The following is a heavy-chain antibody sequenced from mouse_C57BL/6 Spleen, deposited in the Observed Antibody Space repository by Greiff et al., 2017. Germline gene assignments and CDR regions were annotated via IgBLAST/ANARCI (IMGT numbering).Heavy chain of an antibody. CDR2: ISSGSSTI. Sequence: DVKLVESGGGLVKPGGSLKLSCAASGFTFSDYGMHWVRQAPEKGLEWVAYISSGSSTIYYADTVKGRFTISRDNAKNTLFLQMTSLRSEDTAMYYCARKDWGNFDYWGQGTTLTVSS. D-gene: IGHD4-1*01. CDR1: GFTFSDYG. V-gene: IGHV5-17*01. J-gene: IGHJ2*01. CDR3: ARKDWGNFDY.